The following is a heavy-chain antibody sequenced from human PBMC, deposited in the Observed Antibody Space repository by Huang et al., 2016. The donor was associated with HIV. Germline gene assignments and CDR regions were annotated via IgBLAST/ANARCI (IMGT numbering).Heavy chain of an antibody. J-gene: IGHJ3*02. CDR2: SKSKTERGTT. Sequence: EVQLVESGGGLVKPGGSLRLSCEVSGFSFSSAWMNWVRQAPGKGREWVGRSKSKTERGTTDYAAPVKGRCTISRDDSKNTLYLQMNSLKTEDTGVYYCTTGTRDYLNAFDIWGQGTKVTVSS. V-gene: IGHV3-15*07. CDR3: TTGTRDYLNAFDI. D-gene: IGHD1-7*01. CDR1: GFSFSSAW.